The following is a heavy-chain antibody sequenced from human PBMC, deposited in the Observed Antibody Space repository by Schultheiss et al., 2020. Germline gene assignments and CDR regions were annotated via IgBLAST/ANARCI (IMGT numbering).Heavy chain of an antibody. CDR3: ARESNNIVVVVAATYPHYNWFDP. CDR2: INPNSGGT. D-gene: IGHD2-15*01. V-gene: IGHV1-2*04. J-gene: IGHJ5*02. Sequence: GGSLRLSCAASGFTFSSYAISWVRQAPGQGLEWMGRINPNSGGTNYAQKFQGWVTMTRDTSISTAYMELNSLRAEDTAVYYCARESNNIVVVVAATYPHYNWFDPWGQGTLVTVSS. CDR1: GFTFSSYA.